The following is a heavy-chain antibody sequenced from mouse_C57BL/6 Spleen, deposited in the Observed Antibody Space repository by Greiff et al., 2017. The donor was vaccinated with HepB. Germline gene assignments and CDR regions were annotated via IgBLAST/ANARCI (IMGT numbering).Heavy chain of an antibody. CDR2: IDPSDSYT. J-gene: IGHJ4*01. Sequence: QVQLQQSGAELVRPGTSVKLSCKASGYTFTSYWMHWVKQRPGQGLEWIGVIDPSDSYTNYNQKFKGKATLTVDTSSSTAYMQLSSLTSEDSAVYYCVAMDYWGQGTSVTVSS. V-gene: IGHV1-59*01. CDR1: GYTFTSYW. CDR3: VAMDY.